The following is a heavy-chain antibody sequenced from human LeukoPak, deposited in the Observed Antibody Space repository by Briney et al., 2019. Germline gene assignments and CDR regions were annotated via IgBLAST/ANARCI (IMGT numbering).Heavy chain of an antibody. Sequence: GGSLRLSCAASGFTFSSYGVHWVRQAPGKGLEWVAVISYDGSNKYYADSVKGRFTISRDNSKNTLYLQMNSLRAEDTAVYYCAMKTSGYSSGWDNDYWGQGTLVTVSS. J-gene: IGHJ4*02. V-gene: IGHV3-30*03. CDR3: AMKTSGYSSGWDNDY. D-gene: IGHD6-19*01. CDR1: GFTFSSYG. CDR2: ISYDGSNK.